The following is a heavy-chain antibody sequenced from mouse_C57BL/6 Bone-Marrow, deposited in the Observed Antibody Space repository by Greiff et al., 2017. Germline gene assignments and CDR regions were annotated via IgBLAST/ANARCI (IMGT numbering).Heavy chain of an antibody. Sequence: VQLQQPGAELVKPGASVKLSCKASGYTFTSYWMQWVKQRPGQGLEWIGEIDPSDSYTNYNQKFKGKATLTVDTSSSTAYMQLSSLTSEDSAVYYCAREGYGSSPYYAMDYWGQGTSVTVSS. D-gene: IGHD1-1*01. CDR3: AREGYGSSPYYAMDY. J-gene: IGHJ4*01. V-gene: IGHV1-50*01. CDR2: IDPSDSYT. CDR1: GYTFTSYW.